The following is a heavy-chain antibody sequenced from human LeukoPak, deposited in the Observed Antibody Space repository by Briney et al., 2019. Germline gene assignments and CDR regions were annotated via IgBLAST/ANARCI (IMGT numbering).Heavy chain of an antibody. D-gene: IGHD3-3*01. Sequence: MSSETLSLTCTVSGGSISSYHWSWIRQPPGKGLEWIGYIYYSGSTNYNPSLKSRVTISVDTSKNQFSLKLSSVTAADTAVYYCARVKFGVVMDYWGQGTLVTVSS. J-gene: IGHJ4*02. CDR2: IYYSGST. CDR3: ARVKFGVVMDY. V-gene: IGHV4-59*01. CDR1: GGSISSYH.